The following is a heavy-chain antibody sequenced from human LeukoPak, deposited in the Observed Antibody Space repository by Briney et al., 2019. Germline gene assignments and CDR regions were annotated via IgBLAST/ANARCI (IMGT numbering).Heavy chain of an antibody. J-gene: IGHJ4*02. D-gene: IGHD6-13*01. V-gene: IGHV3-66*01. CDR2: IYSGGST. Sequence: GGSLRLSCAASGFTVSSNYMSWVRQAPGKGLEWVSVIYSGGSTYYADSVKGRFTISRDNTKNTLYLQMNSLRAEDTAVYYCVSSWYDYWGQGTLVTVSS. CDR1: GFTVSSNY. CDR3: VSSWYDY.